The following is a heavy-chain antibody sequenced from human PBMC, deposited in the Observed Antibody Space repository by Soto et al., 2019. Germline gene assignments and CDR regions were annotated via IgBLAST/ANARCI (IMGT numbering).Heavy chain of an antibody. CDR1: GGSISSGGYS. CDR2: MYYVGST. D-gene: IGHD6-13*01. J-gene: IGHJ4*02. V-gene: IGHV4-30-2*01. CDR3: ARGGVYYFDY. Sequence: QLQLQESGSGLVKPSQTLSLTCAVTGGSISSGGYSWSWIRQKPGKGLEWIGYMYYVGSTYYNPSLKSRVTISIDRSKDQFSLKMTSVTAADTAVYYCARGGVYYFDYWGQGTLVTVSS.